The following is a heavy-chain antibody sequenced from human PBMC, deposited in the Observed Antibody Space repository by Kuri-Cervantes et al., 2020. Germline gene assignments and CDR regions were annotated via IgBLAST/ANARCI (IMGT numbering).Heavy chain of an antibody. V-gene: IGHV3-30-3*01. CDR3: ARAIVGALST. CDR1: GFTFSSYA. CDR2: ISYDGSNK. D-gene: IGHD1-26*01. Sequence: GGSLRLSCAASGFTFSSYAMHWVRQAPGKGLEWVAVISYDGSNKCYADSVKGRFTISRDNSKNTLYLQMNSLRAEDTAVYYCARAIVGALSTWGQGTLVTVSS. J-gene: IGHJ5*02.